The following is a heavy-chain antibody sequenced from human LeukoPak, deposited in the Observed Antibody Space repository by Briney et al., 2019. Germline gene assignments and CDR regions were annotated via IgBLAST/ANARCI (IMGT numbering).Heavy chain of an antibody. V-gene: IGHV4-39*07. CDR1: GGSISSSSYY. D-gene: IGHD1-1*01. CDR3: ARESRDTAWSLDL. Sequence: SETLSLTCTVSGGSISSSSYYWGWIRQPPGKGLEWIGYIYYRGSTYYNPSLKSRVTISVDTSKNQFSLKLSSVTAADTAVYYCARESRDTAWSLDLWGQGTLVTVSS. J-gene: IGHJ4*02. CDR2: IYYRGST.